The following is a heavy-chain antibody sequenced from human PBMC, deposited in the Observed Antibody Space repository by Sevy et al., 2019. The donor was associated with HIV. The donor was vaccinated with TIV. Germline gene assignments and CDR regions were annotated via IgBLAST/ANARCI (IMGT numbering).Heavy chain of an antibody. D-gene: IGHD2-2*01. J-gene: IGHJ6*02. V-gene: IGHV4-34*01. CDR3: ARTVVVPAATALRYYYGMDV. Sequence: SETLSLTCAVYGGSFSGYYWSWIRQPPGKGLEWIGEINHSGSTKYNPSLKSRVTISVDTSKNQFSLKLSSVTAADTAVYYCARTVVVPAATALRYYYGMDVWGQGTTVTVSS. CDR1: GGSFSGYY. CDR2: INHSGST.